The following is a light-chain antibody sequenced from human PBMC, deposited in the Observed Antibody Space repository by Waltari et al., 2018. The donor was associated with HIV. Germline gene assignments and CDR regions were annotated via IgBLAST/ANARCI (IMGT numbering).Light chain of an antibody. V-gene: IGLV3-25*03. Sequence: SYELTQPPSVSVSPGQTTRITCSGDALPEQYASWYQQRPGQAPVLVIYKDTERPSGIPERFSGSSSGTTATLTIIGVQAQDEADYHCQSADSNASLWVFGGGTKLTVL. CDR3: QSADSNASLWV. CDR2: KDT. J-gene: IGLJ3*02. CDR1: ALPEQY.